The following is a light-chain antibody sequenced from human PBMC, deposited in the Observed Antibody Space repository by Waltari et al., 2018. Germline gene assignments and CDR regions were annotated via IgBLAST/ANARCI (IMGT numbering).Light chain of an antibody. CDR2: DTS. V-gene: IGKV3-15*01. J-gene: IGKJ2*01. Sequence: EIVMTQSPATLSMSPGERATLSCRASQSISTNLAWYQQRPGQAPRLLIYDTSTRATGSPVKFSGSGSGTEFTLTISDLQPEDFAVYYCQQYNNWPPLYTFGQGTKLDIK. CDR1: QSISTN. CDR3: QQYNNWPPLYT.